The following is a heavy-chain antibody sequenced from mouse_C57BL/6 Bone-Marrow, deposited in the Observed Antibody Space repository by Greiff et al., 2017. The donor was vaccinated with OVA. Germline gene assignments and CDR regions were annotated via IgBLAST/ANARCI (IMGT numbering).Heavy chain of an antibody. V-gene: IGHV1-4*01. CDR3: TSRYYFDY. Sequence: VQLQQFGAELARLGASEKMSCKASGYTFTSYTIHWVKQRPGQGLEWIGYIDPTNDYTNYNQKFKGKATLTADKSSSTAYMQLSSLTSEDSAVYYCTSRYYFDYWGQGTTLTVSS. CDR2: IDPTNDYT. CDR1: GYTFTSYT. J-gene: IGHJ2*01.